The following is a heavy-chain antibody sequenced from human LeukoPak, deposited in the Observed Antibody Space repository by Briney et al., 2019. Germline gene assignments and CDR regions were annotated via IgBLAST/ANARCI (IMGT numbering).Heavy chain of an antibody. J-gene: IGHJ5*02. V-gene: IGHV1-2*02. CDR1: GYTFTGYY. D-gene: IGHD2-2*02. Sequence: GASVKVSCKASGYTFTGYYMHWVRQAPGQGLEWMGWINPNSGGTNYAQKFQGRVTMTRDTSISTAYMELSRLRSVDTAVYYCARAVGYCSSTSCYRYNWFDPWGQGTLVTVSS. CDR3: ARAVGYCSSTSCYRYNWFDP. CDR2: INPNSGGT.